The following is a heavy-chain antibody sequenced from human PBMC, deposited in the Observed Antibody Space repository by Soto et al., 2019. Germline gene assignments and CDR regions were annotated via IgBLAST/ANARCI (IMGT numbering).Heavy chain of an antibody. D-gene: IGHD5-18*01. Sequence: GGSLRLSCAASGLTFNRYWMHWVRHAPGKGLVWVSHINTDGSNTNYADSVKGRFTISRDNAKSTLFLQMNSLRDEDTAVYYCARERNTGYDYSYYYGMDVWGQGTTVTVSS. V-gene: IGHV3-74*01. CDR3: ARERNTGYDYSYYYGMDV. CDR2: INTDGSNT. CDR1: GLTFNRYW. J-gene: IGHJ6*02.